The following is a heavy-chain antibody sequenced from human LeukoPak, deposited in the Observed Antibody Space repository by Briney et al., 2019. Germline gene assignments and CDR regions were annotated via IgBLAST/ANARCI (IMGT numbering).Heavy chain of an antibody. V-gene: IGHV4-34*01. CDR2: INHSGST. Sequence: PSETLSLTCAVYGGSFSGYYWSWIRQPPGKGLEWIGEINHSGSTNYNPSLKSRVTISVDTSKNQFSLKLSSVTAADTAVYYCARDDGSYDAFDIWGQGTMVTVSS. D-gene: IGHD2-15*01. CDR1: GGSFSGYY. CDR3: ARDDGSYDAFDI. J-gene: IGHJ3*02.